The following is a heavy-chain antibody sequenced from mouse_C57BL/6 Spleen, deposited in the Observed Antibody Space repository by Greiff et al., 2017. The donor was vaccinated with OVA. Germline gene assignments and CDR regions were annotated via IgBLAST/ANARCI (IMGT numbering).Heavy chain of an antibody. Sequence: VQLQQPGAELVMPGASVKLSCKASGYTFTSYWMHWVKQRPGQGLEWIGEIDPSDSYTNYNQKFKGKSTLTVDKSSSTAYMQLSSLTSEDSAVYYCARWDFGTSWYFDVWGTGTTVTVSS. CDR2: IDPSDSYT. J-gene: IGHJ1*03. D-gene: IGHD4-1*01. V-gene: IGHV1-69*01. CDR1: GYTFTSYW. CDR3: ARWDFGTSWYFDV.